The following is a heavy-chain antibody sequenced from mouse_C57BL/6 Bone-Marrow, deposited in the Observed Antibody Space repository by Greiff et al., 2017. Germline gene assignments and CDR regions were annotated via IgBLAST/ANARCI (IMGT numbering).Heavy chain of an antibody. CDR3: ARGGTTVVPFAY. CDR1: GYAFSSSW. J-gene: IGHJ3*01. D-gene: IGHD1-1*01. Sequence: VQRVESGPELVKPGASVKISCKASGYAFSSSWMNWVKQRPGKGLEWIGRIYPGDGDTNYNGKFKGKATLTADKSSSTAYMQLSSLTSEDSAVYFCARGGTTVVPFAYWGQGTLVTVSA. CDR2: IYPGDGDT. V-gene: IGHV1-82*01.